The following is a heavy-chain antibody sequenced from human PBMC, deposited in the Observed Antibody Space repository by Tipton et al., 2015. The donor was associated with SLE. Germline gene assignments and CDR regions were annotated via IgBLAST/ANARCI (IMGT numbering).Heavy chain of an antibody. CDR1: GDSISRGSYY. CDR2: INHRGSA. CDR3: ARQDWGYCVGDRCHTVDNWFDP. Sequence: TLSLTCTVSGDSISRGSYYWRCIRPPPGKGLEWIGEINHRGSANYNRSLSLRSPVTISLDTSKNQFSLRLSSVTAADTAGYYCARQDWGYCVGDRCHTVDNWFDPWGQGTLVSVSS. D-gene: IGHD2-21*02. J-gene: IGHJ5*02. V-gene: IGHV4-39*01.